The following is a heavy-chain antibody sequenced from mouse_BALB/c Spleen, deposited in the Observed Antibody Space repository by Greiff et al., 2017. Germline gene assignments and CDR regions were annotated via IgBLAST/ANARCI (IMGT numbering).Heavy chain of an antibody. D-gene: IGHD1-1*01. CDR3: ARSYKDYFAY. V-gene: IGHV14-3*02. CDR1: GFTFKDTY. J-gene: IGHJ2*01. CDR2: IDPANGNT. Sequence: EVQLQQSGAELVKPGASVKLSCTASGFTFKDTYMHWVKQRPEQGLEWIGRIDPANGNTNYDTKFQGKATITADTSSNTAYLQLSSLTSEDTAVYYGARSYKDYFAYWGQGTTLTVSA.